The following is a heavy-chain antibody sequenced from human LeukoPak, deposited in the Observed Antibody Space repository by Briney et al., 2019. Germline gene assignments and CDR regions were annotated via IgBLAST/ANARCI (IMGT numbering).Heavy chain of an antibody. V-gene: IGHV3-23*01. CDR1: GFTFSYYA. Sequence: GGSLRLSCAASGFTFSYYAMSWVRQAPGKGLEWVSGISGSGGSTYYADSVKGRFTISRDNSKNTLYLQMNSLRAEDTAVYYCAKVQRGYYDSSGYSGGNDAFDIWGQGTMVTVSS. D-gene: IGHD3-22*01. J-gene: IGHJ3*02. CDR2: ISGSGGST. CDR3: AKVQRGYYDSSGYSGGNDAFDI.